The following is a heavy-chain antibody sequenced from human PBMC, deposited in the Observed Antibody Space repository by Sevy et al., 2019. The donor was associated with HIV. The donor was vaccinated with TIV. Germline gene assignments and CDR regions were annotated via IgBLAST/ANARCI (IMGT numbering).Heavy chain of an antibody. CDR3: ARVCSSTSCYTGLGWFDP. CDR2: IYYSGST. V-gene: IGHV4-59*01. D-gene: IGHD2-2*02. J-gene: IGHJ5*02. CDR1: GGSISSYY. Sequence: SETLSLTCTVSGGSISSYYWSWIRQPPGKGLEWIGYIYYSGSTNYNPSLKSRVTISVDTSKNQFSLKLSSVTAADTAVYYCARVCSSTSCYTGLGWFDPWGQGTLVTVSS.